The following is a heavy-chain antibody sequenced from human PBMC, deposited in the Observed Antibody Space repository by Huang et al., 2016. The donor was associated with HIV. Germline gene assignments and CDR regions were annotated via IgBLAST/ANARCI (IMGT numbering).Heavy chain of an antibody. Sequence: LQESGPGLVGPLETLSLTCAVSGDSIISNTFYWGWIRRPPGKALEWIGSIYYSGTTYYNPALKRRARIAVDASKNRIFLHLRSVTAADTGVYYCARTGVAVSDDPEYFQHWGQGALVTIS. J-gene: IGHJ1*01. CDR3: ARTGVAVSDDPEYFQH. V-gene: IGHV4-39*02. CDR2: IYYSGTT. D-gene: IGHD3-3*01. CDR1: GDSIISNTFY.